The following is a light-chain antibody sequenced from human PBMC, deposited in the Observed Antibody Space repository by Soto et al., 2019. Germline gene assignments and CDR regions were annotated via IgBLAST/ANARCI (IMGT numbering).Light chain of an antibody. CDR2: AVN. J-gene: IGLJ1*01. CDR3: NSQTTSGIRV. CDR1: SSDVGGYKY. Sequence: QSVLTQPASVSGSPGQSITISCTGTSSDVGGYKYVSWYQHHPGQAPKLMIHAVNSRPSGVSTRFSGSKSGNTASLTISGLQAEDEADYYCNSQTTSGIRVFGTGTKVTVL. V-gene: IGLV2-14*01.